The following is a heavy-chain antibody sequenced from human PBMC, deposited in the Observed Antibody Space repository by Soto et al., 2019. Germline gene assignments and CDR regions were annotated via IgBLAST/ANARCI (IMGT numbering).Heavy chain of an antibody. J-gene: IGHJ4*02. CDR2: IKPDGSEK. V-gene: IGHV3-7*01. Sequence: VRLSCAASGFTFSSYWMSWVRQAPGKGLEWVANIKPDGSEKYYVDSVKGRFTISRDNAKNSLYLQTNSLRAEDTAVYFCASSAYSKNGYWGQGTLVTVS. CDR3: ASSAYSKNGY. D-gene: IGHD4-4*01. CDR1: GFTFSSYW.